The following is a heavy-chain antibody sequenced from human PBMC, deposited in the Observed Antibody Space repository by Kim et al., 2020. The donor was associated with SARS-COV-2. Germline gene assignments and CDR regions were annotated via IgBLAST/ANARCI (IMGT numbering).Heavy chain of an antibody. CDR2: ISYDGSNK. CDR3: AKVYDGSPDIVDAFDI. CDR1: GFTFSSYG. Sequence: GGSLRLSCAASGFTFSSYGMHWVRQAPGKGLEWVAVISYDGSNKYYADSVKGRFTISRDNSKNTLYLQMNSLRAEDTAVYYCAKVYDGSPDIVDAFDIWGQGTMVTVSS. V-gene: IGHV3-30*18. J-gene: IGHJ3*02. D-gene: IGHD2-15*01.